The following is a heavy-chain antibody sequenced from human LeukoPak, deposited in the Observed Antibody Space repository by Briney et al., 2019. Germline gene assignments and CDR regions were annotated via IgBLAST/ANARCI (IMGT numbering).Heavy chain of an antibody. CDR1: GFTFSSYW. CDR2: IKQDGSEK. V-gene: IGHV3-7*03. Sequence: PGGSLRLSCAASGFTFSSYWMSWVRQAPGKGLEWVANIKQDGSEKYYVDSVKGRFTISRDKAKNSLYLQMNSLRAEDTGVYYCDGGTGWVSNLGGGQGTLVIVSS. J-gene: IGHJ4*02. D-gene: IGHD6-19*01. CDR3: DGGTGWVSNLG.